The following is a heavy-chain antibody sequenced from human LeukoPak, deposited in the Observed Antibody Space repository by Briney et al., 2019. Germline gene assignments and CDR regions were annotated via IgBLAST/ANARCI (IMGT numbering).Heavy chain of an antibody. V-gene: IGHV3-64*01. J-gene: IGHJ4*02. Sequence: GGSLRLSCAASGFTFSSYAMHWVRQAPGKGLEYVSAISSNGGSTYYANSVKGRFTISRDNSKNTLYLQMGSLRAEDMAVYYCARVGYYYDSSPPDYWGQGTLVTVSS. CDR2: ISSNGGST. D-gene: IGHD3-22*01. CDR3: ARVGYYYDSSPPDY. CDR1: GFTFSSYA.